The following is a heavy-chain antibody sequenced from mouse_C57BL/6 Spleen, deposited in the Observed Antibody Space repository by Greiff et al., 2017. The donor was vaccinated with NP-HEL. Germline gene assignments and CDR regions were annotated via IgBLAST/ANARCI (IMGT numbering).Heavy chain of an antibody. D-gene: IGHD2-4*01. CDR2: ISSGSSTI. J-gene: IGHJ4*01. V-gene: IGHV5-17*01. CDR3: ARGDYDYALYAMDY. CDR1: GFTFSDYG. Sequence: VQLKESGGGLVKPGGSLKLSCAASGFTFSDYGMHWVRQAPEKGLEWVAYISSGSSTIYYADTVKGRFTISRDNAKNTLFLQMTSLRSEDTAMYYGARGDYDYALYAMDYWGQGTSVTVSS.